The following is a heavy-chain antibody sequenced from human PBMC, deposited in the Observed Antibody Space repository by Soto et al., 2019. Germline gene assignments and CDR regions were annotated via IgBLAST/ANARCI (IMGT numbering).Heavy chain of an antibody. CDR3: ARDGPRHLGVFPLVYGRDV. CDR1: GDSITSYF. V-gene: IGHV4-4*07. CDR2: IYTNGSS. D-gene: IGHD1-26*01. Sequence: SETLSLTCTVSGDSITSYFWTWIRQPAGKGLECIGRIYTNGSSNSNPSLKSRVTMSIDTSKSQFSLKLTSVTAADTAVYYCARDGPRHLGVFPLVYGRDVWGQGTTVTVSS. J-gene: IGHJ6*02.